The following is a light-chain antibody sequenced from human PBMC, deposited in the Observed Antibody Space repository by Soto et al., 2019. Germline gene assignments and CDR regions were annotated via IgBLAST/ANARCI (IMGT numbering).Light chain of an antibody. CDR1: SSDVGGYNY. Sequence: QSALTQPASVSGSPGQSITISCTGTSSDVGGYNYVSWFQQHPGKAPKLMIYDVTDRPSGVSNRFSGSKSGNTASLTISGLQDEDEADYYCSSYTSSSTWVFGSGTKVTVL. CDR3: SSYTSSSTWV. J-gene: IGLJ1*01. V-gene: IGLV2-14*01. CDR2: DVT.